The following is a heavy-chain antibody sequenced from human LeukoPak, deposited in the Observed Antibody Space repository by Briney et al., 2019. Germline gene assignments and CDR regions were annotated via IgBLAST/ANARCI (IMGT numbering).Heavy chain of an antibody. J-gene: IGHJ4*02. CDR3: ASLTGERKLYYFDY. CDR2: ISSSSSYI. V-gene: IGHV3-21*01. Sequence: GGSLRLSCAASGFTFSSYSMNWVRQAPGKGLEWVSSISSSSSYIYYADSVKGRFTISRDNAKNSLYLQMNSLRAEDTAVYYCASLTGERKLYYFDYWGQGTLVTVSS. D-gene: IGHD7-27*01. CDR1: GFTFSSYS.